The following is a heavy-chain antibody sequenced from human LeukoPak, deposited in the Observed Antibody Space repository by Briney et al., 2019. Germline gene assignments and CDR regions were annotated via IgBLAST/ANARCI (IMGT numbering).Heavy chain of an antibody. CDR2: IRYDGSNK. CDR3: AKELQTYDSWSGSVDY. V-gene: IGHV3-30*02. Sequence: QPGGSLRLSCAASGFTFSSYGMHWVRQAPGKGLEWVAFIRYDGSNKYYADSVKGRFTISRDNSKNTLYLQMNSLRAEDTAVYYCAKELQTYDSWSGSVDYWGQGTLVTVSS. D-gene: IGHD3-3*01. CDR1: GFTFSSYG. J-gene: IGHJ4*02.